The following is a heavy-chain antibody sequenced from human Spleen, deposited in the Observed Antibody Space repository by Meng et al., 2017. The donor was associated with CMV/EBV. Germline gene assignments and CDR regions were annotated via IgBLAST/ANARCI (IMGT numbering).Heavy chain of an antibody. CDR3: ATGSYYDTSASARALDY. J-gene: IGHJ4*02. Sequence: GGSLRLSCAASGLRFSTYGMYWVRQAPGKGPEWVSAISTGATTYYADNVKGRFTISRDDSRSTQYLQMNSLRAEDTAIYYCATGSYYDTSASARALDYWGQGSPVTVSS. CDR2: ISTGATT. V-gene: IGHV3-23*01. CDR1: GLRFSTYG. D-gene: IGHD3-16*01.